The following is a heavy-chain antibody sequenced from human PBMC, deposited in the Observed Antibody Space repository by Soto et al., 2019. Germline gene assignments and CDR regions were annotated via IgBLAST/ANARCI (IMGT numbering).Heavy chain of an antibody. CDR2: IYYSGST. CDR3: ARTHWVGATVFDY. D-gene: IGHD1-26*01. J-gene: IGHJ4*02. V-gene: IGHV4-59*01. Sequence: SETLSLTCTVSGGSISSYYWSWIRQPPGKGLEWIGYIYYSGSTNYNPSLKSRVTISVDTSKNQFSLKLSSVTAADTAVYYCARTHWVGATVFDYWGQGTLVTVSS. CDR1: GGSISSYY.